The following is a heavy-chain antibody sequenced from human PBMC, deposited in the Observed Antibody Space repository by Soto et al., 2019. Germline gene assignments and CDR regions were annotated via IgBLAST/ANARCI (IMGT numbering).Heavy chain of an antibody. CDR3: ANSGYPGLYAFDI. D-gene: IGHD5-12*01. Sequence: GSLRLSCAASGFTFSSYAMSWVRQAPGKGLEWVSAISGSGGSTYYADSVKGRFTISRDDSKNTLYLHMNSLRAEDTAVYYCANSGYPGLYAFDIWGQGTMVTVSS. J-gene: IGHJ3*02. V-gene: IGHV3-23*01. CDR2: ISGSGGST. CDR1: GFTFSSYA.